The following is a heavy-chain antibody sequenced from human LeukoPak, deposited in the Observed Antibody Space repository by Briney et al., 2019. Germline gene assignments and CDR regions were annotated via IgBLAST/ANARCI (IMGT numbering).Heavy chain of an antibody. J-gene: IGHJ4*02. CDR3: ASGALSELGELSSTPFDY. CDR2: IIPIFGTA. Sequence: SVKVSCKASGGTFSSYAISWVRQTPGQGLEWMGGIIPIFGTANYAQKFQGRVTITADESTSTAYMELSSLRSEDTAVYYCASGALSELGELSSTPFDYWGQGTLVTVSS. V-gene: IGHV1-69*13. CDR1: GGTFSSYA. D-gene: IGHD3-16*02.